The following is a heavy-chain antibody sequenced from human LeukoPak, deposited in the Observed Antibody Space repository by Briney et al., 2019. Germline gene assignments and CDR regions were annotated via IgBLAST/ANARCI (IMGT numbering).Heavy chain of an antibody. D-gene: IGHD6-19*01. CDR2: INHSGST. Sequence: SETLSLTCTVSGGSISSSSYYWGWIRQPPGKGLEWIGEINHSGSTNYNPSLKSRVTISVDTSKNQFSLKLSSVTAADTAVYYCARRGSKYSSGWSHYYYYYYMDVWGKGTTVTISS. CDR1: GGSISSSSYY. V-gene: IGHV4-39*07. J-gene: IGHJ6*03. CDR3: ARRGSKYSSGWSHYYYYYYMDV.